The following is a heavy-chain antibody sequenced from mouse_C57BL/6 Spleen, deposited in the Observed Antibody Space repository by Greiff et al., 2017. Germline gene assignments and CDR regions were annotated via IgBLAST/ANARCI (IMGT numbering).Heavy chain of an antibody. Sequence: VQLQQPGAELVRPGTSVKLSCKASGYTFTSYWMHWVKQRPGQGLEWIGVIDPSDSYTNYNQKFKGKATLTVDTSSSTAYMQLSSLTSEDSAVYYCARCPPITTVVATGYFDVWGTGTTVTVSS. J-gene: IGHJ1*03. V-gene: IGHV1-59*01. CDR1: GYTFTSYW. CDR3: ARCPPITTVVATGYFDV. D-gene: IGHD1-1*01. CDR2: IDPSDSYT.